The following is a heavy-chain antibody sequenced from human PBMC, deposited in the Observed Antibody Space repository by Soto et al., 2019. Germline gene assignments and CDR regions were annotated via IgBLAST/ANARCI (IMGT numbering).Heavy chain of an antibody. J-gene: IGHJ4*02. D-gene: IGHD1-1*01. V-gene: IGHV1-8*01. CDR1: GYTFTSYN. CDR2: MNPNSGNT. CDR3: AGPWNKQ. Sequence: QVQLVQSGAEVKKPGASVKVSCKASGYTFTSYNINWVRQATGQGFEWMGWMNPNSGNTGYAQKFQGRGTMTRETSISTAYMELSSLRSEETAVYYCAGPWNKQWGQGTRVTVSS.